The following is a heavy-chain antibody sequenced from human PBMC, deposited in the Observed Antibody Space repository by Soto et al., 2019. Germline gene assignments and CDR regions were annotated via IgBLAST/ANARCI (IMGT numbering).Heavy chain of an antibody. CDR3: TRGGDAYKNGH. D-gene: IGHD2-21*01. J-gene: IGHJ4*02. Sequence: QVQLQESGPGLVKPSETLSLTCTVPGGSVRIGTYYWSWIRQPPGKGLEWIGFIHYSGSTNYNPSLKSRVTMSVDTSKNQFSLKLTSVNAADTAVYYCTRGGDAYKNGHWGQGTLVTVYS. V-gene: IGHV4-61*01. CDR1: GGSVRIGTYY. CDR2: IHYSGST.